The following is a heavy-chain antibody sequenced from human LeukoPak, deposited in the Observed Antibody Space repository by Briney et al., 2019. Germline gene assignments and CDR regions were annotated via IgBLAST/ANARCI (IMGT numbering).Heavy chain of an antibody. D-gene: IGHD5-18*01. CDR3: ARRLLGYSYGYDRIIWFDP. V-gene: IGHV5-51*01. J-gene: IGHJ5*02. Sequence: PGESLKISCKGSGYSFTSYWIGWVRQIPGKGLEWMGIINTGDSDTRNSSSVQAQGTISADKSISTAYQQWSSLKAADTDMYDSARRLLGYSYGYDRIIWFDPWGQGTLLTVSS. CDR2: INTGDSDT. CDR1: GYSFTSYW.